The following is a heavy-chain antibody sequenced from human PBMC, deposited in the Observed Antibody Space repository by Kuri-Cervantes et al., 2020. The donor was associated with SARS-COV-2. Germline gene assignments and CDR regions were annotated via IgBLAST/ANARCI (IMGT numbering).Heavy chain of an antibody. J-gene: IGHJ6*02. CDR3: ARVLVSAFYYFYAVDD. CDR1: GFTFNNHA. CDR2: ISDDGRKK. D-gene: IGHD2-21*01. V-gene: IGHV3-30*04. Sequence: GGSLRLSCAASGFTFNNHAMYWVRQAPGKGLEWVAVISDDGRKKYYRDSVKGRFTISRDTSKNTVYLQMNSLRLDDTGVYFCARVLVSAFYYFYAVDDWGQGTTVTVSS.